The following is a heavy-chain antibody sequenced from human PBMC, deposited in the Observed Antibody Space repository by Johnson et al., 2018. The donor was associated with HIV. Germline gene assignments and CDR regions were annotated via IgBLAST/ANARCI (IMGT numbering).Heavy chain of an antibody. Sequence: VQLVESGGGVVRPGGSLRLSCAASGFNFDDFCMCWFRQAPGKGLEWLFCLNWNDGSTGYADSVKFRFTTSRDNAKNSLYLQMNSLRYEDTDLYYGARDRKPWQTARPDAFDIWGQGTMVTVSS. CDR3: ARDRKPWQTARPDAFDI. CDR2: LNWNDGST. CDR1: GFNFDDFC. D-gene: IGHD6-6*01. J-gene: IGHJ3*02. V-gene: IGHV3-20*04.